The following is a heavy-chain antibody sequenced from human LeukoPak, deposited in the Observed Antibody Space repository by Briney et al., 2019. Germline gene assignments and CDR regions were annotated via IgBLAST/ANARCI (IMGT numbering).Heavy chain of an antibody. Sequence: PGGSLRLSCAASGFTFSSYGMHWVRQAPGKGLEWVAVIWCDGSNKYYADSVKGRFTISRDNSKNTLYLQMNSLRAEDAAVYYCARAVGTVTNPYYFDYWGQGTLVTVSS. J-gene: IGHJ4*02. V-gene: IGHV3-33*01. CDR3: ARAVGTVTNPYYFDY. D-gene: IGHD4-17*01. CDR1: GFTFSSYG. CDR2: IWCDGSNK.